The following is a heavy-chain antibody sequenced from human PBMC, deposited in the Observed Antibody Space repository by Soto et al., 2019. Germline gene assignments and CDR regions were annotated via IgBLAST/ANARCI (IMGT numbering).Heavy chain of an antibody. CDR1: GFTFRSYS. CDR2: ISSSSSYI. CDR3: ARALSSSAPLDFDS. V-gene: IGHV3-21*01. J-gene: IGHJ4*02. D-gene: IGHD6-6*01. Sequence: GGSLRLSCAVSGFTFRSYSMNWVRQAPGKGLEWVSSISSSSSYIYYADSVKGRFTISRDNAKNSLYLQMNSLRVEDTAVYYCARALSSSAPLDFDSWGQGTLVTVSS.